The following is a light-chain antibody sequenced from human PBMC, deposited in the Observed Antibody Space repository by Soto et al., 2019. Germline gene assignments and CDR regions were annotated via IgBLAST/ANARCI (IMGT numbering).Light chain of an antibody. CDR1: SSDVGVYND. Sequence: QSVLTQPRSVSGSPGQSVTISCTGTSSDVGVYNDVSWYQQHPGKAPKLMIYDVSIRPSGVPDRFSGSKSGNTASLTISGLQAEDEADYYCCSYAGSPWVFGGGTKLTVL. CDR2: DVS. CDR3: CSYAGSPWV. J-gene: IGLJ3*02. V-gene: IGLV2-11*01.